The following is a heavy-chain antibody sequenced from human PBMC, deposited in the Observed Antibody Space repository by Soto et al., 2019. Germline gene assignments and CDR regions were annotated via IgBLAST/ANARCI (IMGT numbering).Heavy chain of an antibody. V-gene: IGHV5-51*03. J-gene: IGHJ4*02. CDR3: ARLVSGWNWDY. D-gene: IGHD1-7*01. CDR2: IYPGDSDT. Sequence: EVQLVQSGAEVKKPGESLKISCKASGYRFTSQWIGWVRQMPGEGLEWMGIIYPGDSDTRYSPSFQGQVTISADKSISTDYLQWSSLKSSDTAMYYCARLVSGWNWDYWGQGTLVTVSS. CDR1: GYRFTSQW.